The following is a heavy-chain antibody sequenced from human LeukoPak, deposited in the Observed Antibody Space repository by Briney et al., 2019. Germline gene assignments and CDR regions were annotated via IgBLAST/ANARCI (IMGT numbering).Heavy chain of an antibody. D-gene: IGHD3-22*01. Sequence: SETLSLTCTVSGASINNNFWTWIRRPPGKGLEWIGYIYSSGSANYNPSLKSRVIISGDTSKNQISLNLTSVTAADTAVYFCARHRDYYDTWGHGTLVTVSS. J-gene: IGHJ4*01. CDR3: ARHRDYYDT. CDR1: GASINNNF. V-gene: IGHV4-59*08. CDR2: IYSSGSA.